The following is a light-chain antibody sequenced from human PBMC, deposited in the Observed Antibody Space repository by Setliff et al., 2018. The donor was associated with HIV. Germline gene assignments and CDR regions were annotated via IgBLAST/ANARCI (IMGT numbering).Light chain of an antibody. J-gene: IGLJ1*01. Sequence: QSVLTQPASVSGSPGQSTTISCTETSSDVGTYNYVSWYQQHPGKAPKLIIYDVSKRPSGVSNRFSGSKSGNTASLTISGLQAEDEADYYCSSYTSSSTYVFGTGTKVTVL. CDR1: SSDVGTYNY. CDR3: SSYTSSSTYV. CDR2: DVS. V-gene: IGLV2-14*03.